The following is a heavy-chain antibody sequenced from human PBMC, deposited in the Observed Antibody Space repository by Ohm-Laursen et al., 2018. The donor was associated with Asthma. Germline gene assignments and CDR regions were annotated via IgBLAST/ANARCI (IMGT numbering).Heavy chain of an antibody. CDR2: ISYDGSNK. V-gene: IGHV3-30-3*01. D-gene: IGHD3-3*01. J-gene: IGHJ6*02. Sequence: SLRLSCAASGFTFRSYAMHWVRQAPGKGLEWVAVISYDGSNKYYADSVKGRFTISRDNSKNTLYLQMNSLRAEDTAVYYCARCQLRFLEWLSKNAYYGMDVWGQGTTVTISS. CDR3: ARCQLRFLEWLSKNAYYGMDV. CDR1: GFTFRSYA.